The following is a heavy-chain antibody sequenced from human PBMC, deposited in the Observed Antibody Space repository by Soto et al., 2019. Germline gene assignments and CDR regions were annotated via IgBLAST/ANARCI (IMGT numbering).Heavy chain of an antibody. V-gene: IGHV1-2*02. Sequence: QVQLVQSGAEVKKPGASVKVSCKAPRYIFTAYFMHWVRQAPGQGLEWMGWINPNNGATHYGLSFQGRVTMTRDTSVSTAYMALSSLRSDDTAVYYCASHDPGARFDPWGQGTLVIVSS. CDR2: INPNNGAT. D-gene: IGHD1-1*01. CDR1: RYIFTAYF. CDR3: ASHDPGARFDP. J-gene: IGHJ5*02.